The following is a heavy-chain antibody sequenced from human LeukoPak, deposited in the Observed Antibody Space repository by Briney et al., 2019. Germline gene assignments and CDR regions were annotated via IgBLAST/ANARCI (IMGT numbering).Heavy chain of an antibody. Sequence: GGSPRLSCAASGFTLSNYDMHWVRQVLGKGLEWVSAIGTAGDTWYPGSVKGRFTISRENAKNSLYLQMNGLSAGDTAVYYCARAPPYSSASWGFYGMDVWGQGTTVTVSS. J-gene: IGHJ6*02. CDR1: GFTLSNYD. CDR2: IGTAGDT. D-gene: IGHD6-6*01. V-gene: IGHV3-13*04. CDR3: ARAPPYSSASWGFYGMDV.